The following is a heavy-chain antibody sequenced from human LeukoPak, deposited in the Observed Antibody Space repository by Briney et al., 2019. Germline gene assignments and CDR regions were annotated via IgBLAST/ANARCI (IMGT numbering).Heavy chain of an antibody. V-gene: IGHV5-51*01. Sequence: GESLKISCKGSGYSFTSYWIGWVRQMPGKGLEWMGIIYPGDSDTRYSPSFQGQVTISADKSISSAYLQWSSLKASDTAMYYCARRRGVLELRPHDAFDIWGQGTMVTVSS. CDR2: IYPGDSDT. J-gene: IGHJ3*02. D-gene: IGHD1-7*01. CDR3: ARRRGVLELRPHDAFDI. CDR1: GYSFTSYW.